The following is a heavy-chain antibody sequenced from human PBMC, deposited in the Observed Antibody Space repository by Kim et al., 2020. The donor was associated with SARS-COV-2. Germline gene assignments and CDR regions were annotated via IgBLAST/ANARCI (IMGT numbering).Heavy chain of an antibody. CDR1: GFTFGDYA. V-gene: IGHV3-49*04. Sequence: GGSLRLSCTASGFTFGDYAMSWVRQAPGKGLEWVGFIRSKAYGGTTEYAASVKGRFTISRDDSKSIAYLQMNSLKTEDTAVYYCTRTPNYYDRAFDIWGQGTMVTVSS. CDR2: IRSKAYGGTT. CDR3: TRTPNYYDRAFDI. J-gene: IGHJ3*02. D-gene: IGHD3-22*01.